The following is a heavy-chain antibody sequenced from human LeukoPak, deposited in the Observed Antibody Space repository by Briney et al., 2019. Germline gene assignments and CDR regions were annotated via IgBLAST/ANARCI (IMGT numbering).Heavy chain of an antibody. CDR1: GFTLNSYA. V-gene: IGHV3-30*02. J-gene: IGHJ4*02. D-gene: IGHD3-10*01. CDR3: AKDLYYGSGSYYNGPIFDY. Sequence: GSLRLFCAGSGFTLNSYAMSWVRQAPGKGLGGVAFFRFDGSNKYYADSVKGRFTISRDNSKNTLYLQMNSLRAEDTAVYYCAKDLYYGSGSYYNGPIFDYWGQGTLVTVSS. CDR2: FRFDGSNK.